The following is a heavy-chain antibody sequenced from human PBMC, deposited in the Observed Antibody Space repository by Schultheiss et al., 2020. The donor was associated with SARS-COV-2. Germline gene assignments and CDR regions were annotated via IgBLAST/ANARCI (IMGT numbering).Heavy chain of an antibody. D-gene: IGHD4-17*01. J-gene: IGHJ4*02. CDR2: IYYSGRT. CDR1: GGSISSYY. Sequence: SQTLSLTCTVSGGSISSYYWSWIRQPPGKGLEWIGYIYYSGRTFYNPSLKSRVIISVDTSKNQFSLKLSSVTAADTAVYYCARRSSYGLDYWGQGTLVTVSS. CDR3: ARRSSYGLDY. V-gene: IGHV4-59*08.